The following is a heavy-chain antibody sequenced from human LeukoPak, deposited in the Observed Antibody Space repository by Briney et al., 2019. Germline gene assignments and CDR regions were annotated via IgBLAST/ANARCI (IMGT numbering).Heavy chain of an antibody. V-gene: IGHV1-18*01. CDR2: ISAYNGNT. D-gene: IGHD2-2*01. CDR1: GYTFTSYG. Sequence: ASVKVSCKASGYTFTSYGISWVRQAPGQGLEWMGWISAYNGNTNYAQKLQGRVTMTTDTSTSTAYMELRSLRSDDTAVYYCARANGYCSSTSCYNWFDPRGQGTLVTVSS. J-gene: IGHJ5*02. CDR3: ARANGYCSSTSCYNWFDP.